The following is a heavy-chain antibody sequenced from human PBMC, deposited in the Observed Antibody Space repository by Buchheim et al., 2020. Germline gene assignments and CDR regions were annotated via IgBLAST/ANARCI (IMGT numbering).Heavy chain of an antibody. J-gene: IGHJ4*02. D-gene: IGHD3-22*01. V-gene: IGHV4-30-4*01. Sequence: QVQLQESGPGLVKPSQTLSLTCTVSGGSISSGDYYWSWIRQPPGKGLEWIGYIYYSGSTYYNPSLKSRVTISVDTSKNQFSLKLSSVTAADTAVYYCARQIHYYDSSGYYHTPLNFDYWGQGTL. CDR1: GGSISSGDYY. CDR2: IYYSGST. CDR3: ARQIHYYDSSGYYHTPLNFDY.